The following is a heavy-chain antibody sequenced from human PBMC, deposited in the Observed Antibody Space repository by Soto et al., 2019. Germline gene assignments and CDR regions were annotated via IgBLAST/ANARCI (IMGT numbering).Heavy chain of an antibody. CDR3: ARVGKYCTYGVCSVHGMDV. CDR1: GYTFTSYG. J-gene: IGHJ6*02. Sequence: QVQLVQSGAEVKKPGASVKVSCKASGYTFTSYGISWVRQAPGQGLEWMGWISAYNGNTNYAQKLQGRVTMTTDTSTSIAYMGLRSLRSDDTAVYYCARVGKYCTYGVCSVHGMDVWGQGTTVTVSS. D-gene: IGHD2-8*01. CDR2: ISAYNGNT. V-gene: IGHV1-18*01.